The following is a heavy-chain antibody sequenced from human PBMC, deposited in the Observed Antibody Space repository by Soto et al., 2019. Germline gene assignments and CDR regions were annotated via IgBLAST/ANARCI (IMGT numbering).Heavy chain of an antibody. D-gene: IGHD5-12*01. J-gene: IGHJ4*02. Sequence: PGGSLRVSWAASGFTFSSYAMHWVRQAPGKGLEWVAVISYDGSNKYNADSVKGRFTISRDNSKNTLYLQMNSLRAEDTAVYYCARDAVKNGYNYDYFDYWGQGTLVTVSS. V-gene: IGHV3-30-3*01. CDR2: ISYDGSNK. CDR1: GFTFSSYA. CDR3: ARDAVKNGYNYDYFDY.